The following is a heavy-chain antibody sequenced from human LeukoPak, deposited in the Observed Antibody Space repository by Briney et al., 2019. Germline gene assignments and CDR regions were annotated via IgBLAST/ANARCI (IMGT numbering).Heavy chain of an antibody. D-gene: IGHD2-15*01. CDR2: ISSSSSTI. CDR1: GFTFSSYS. CDR3: AREGYCSGGSCPTLDAFDI. J-gene: IGHJ3*02. V-gene: IGHV3-48*04. Sequence: GGSLRLSCAASGFTFSSYSMNWVRQAPGKGLEWVSYISSSSSTIYYADSVKGRFTISRDNAKNSLYLQMNSLRAEDTAVYYCAREGYCSGGSCPTLDAFDIWGQGTMVTVSS.